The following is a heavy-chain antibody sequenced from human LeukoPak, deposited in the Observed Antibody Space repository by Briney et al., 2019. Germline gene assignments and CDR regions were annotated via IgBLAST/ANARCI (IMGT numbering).Heavy chain of an antibody. CDR1: GYTFTSYG. V-gene: IGHV1-2*02. D-gene: IGHD2-2*02. J-gene: IGHJ4*02. CDR3: AKIDTLGLYYFDY. Sequence: ASVKVSCKASGYTFTSYGISWVRQAPGQGLEWMGWINPNSGDTNFAQKFQGRVTMTRDTSITTAYMELIGLTSDDTAVYYCAKIDTLGLYYFDYWVQGTLVTVSS. CDR2: INPNSGDT.